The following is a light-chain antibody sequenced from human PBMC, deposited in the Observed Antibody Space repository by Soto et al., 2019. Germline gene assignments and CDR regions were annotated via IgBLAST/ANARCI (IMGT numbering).Light chain of an antibody. CDR3: SSYTSSSTLVV. J-gene: IGLJ2*01. V-gene: IGLV2-11*01. CDR1: SSDVGGYNY. CDR2: DVT. Sequence: QSALTQPRSVSGSPGQSVTISCTGTSSDVGGYNYVSWYQQHPGKAPKLMIYDVTERPSGVPDRFSGSKSGNTASLTISGLQAEDEADYYCSSYTSSSTLVVFGGGTQLTVL.